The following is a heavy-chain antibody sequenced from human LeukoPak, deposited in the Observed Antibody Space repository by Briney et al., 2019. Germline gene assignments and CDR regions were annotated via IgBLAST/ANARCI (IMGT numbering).Heavy chain of an antibody. J-gene: IGHJ4*02. CDR1: GFTFSTYT. D-gene: IGHD6-19*01. V-gene: IGHV3-21*01. Sequence: GGSPRLSCAASGFTFSTYTMNWVRQAPGKGLEWVSSISSSISYIYYADSVKGRFTISRDNAKNSLYLQMNSLRAEDTAVYYCARGPSPVPGLAQYFDYWGQGTLVTVSS. CDR3: ARGPSPVPGLAQYFDY. CDR2: ISSSISYI.